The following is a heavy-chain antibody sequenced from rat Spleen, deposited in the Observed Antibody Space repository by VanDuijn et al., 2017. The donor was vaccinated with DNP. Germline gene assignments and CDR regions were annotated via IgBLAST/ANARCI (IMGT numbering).Heavy chain of an antibody. V-gene: IGHV2-19*01. D-gene: IGHD1-11*01. CDR1: GFSLPDYS. CDR3: TRYGEYTALDA. J-gene: IGHJ4*01. CDR2: ISSGGST. Sequence: QVQLKESGPGMVQPSQTLSLTCTASGFSLPDYSVHWVRQPPGKALDWIAAISSGGSTYYNSALKSRLSISRDTSKSQVFLKMNSLQTEDTAIYYCTRYGEYTALDAWGQGTSVTVSS.